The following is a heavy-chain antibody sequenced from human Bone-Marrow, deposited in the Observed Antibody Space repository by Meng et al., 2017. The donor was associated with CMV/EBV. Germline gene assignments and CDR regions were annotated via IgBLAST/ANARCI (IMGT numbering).Heavy chain of an antibody. CDR3: ARDGRKGIAAAGMAGGWFDP. D-gene: IGHD6-13*01. Sequence: GESLKISCAASGFTFSSYAMSWVRQAPGKGLEWVSAISGSGGSTYYADSVKGRFTISRDNSKNTLYLQMNSLRAEDTAVYYCARDGRKGIAAAGMAGGWFDPWGQGTLVTVSS. V-gene: IGHV3-23*01. J-gene: IGHJ5*02. CDR2: ISGSGGST. CDR1: GFTFSSYA.